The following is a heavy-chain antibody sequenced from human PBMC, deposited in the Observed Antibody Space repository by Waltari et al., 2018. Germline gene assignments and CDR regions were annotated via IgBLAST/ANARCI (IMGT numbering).Heavy chain of an antibody. Sequence: EVQLVESGGGLVKPGGSLRLSCAASGFTFSSYSMNWVRQAPGKGLEWVSSISSSSSYIYDADSVKGRFTISRDNAKNSLYLQMNSLRAEDTAVYYCARDGYCSSTSCYGSDYWGQGTLVTVSS. J-gene: IGHJ4*02. CDR3: ARDGYCSSTSCYGSDY. D-gene: IGHD2-2*03. CDR1: GFTFSSYS. V-gene: IGHV3-21*01. CDR2: ISSSSSYI.